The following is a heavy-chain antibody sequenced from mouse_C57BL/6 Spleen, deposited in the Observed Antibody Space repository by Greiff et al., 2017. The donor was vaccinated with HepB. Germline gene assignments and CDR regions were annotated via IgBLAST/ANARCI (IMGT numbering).Heavy chain of an antibody. J-gene: IGHJ2*01. CDR3: ARGGVYYYGSSWDYFDY. V-gene: IGHV1-66*01. Sequence: VQLQQSGPELVKPGASVKISCKASGYSFTSYYIHWVKQRPGQGLEWIGWIYPGSGNTKYNEKFKGKATLTADTSSSTAYMQLSSLTSEDSAVYYCARGGVYYYGSSWDYFDYWGQGTTLTVSS. CDR1: GYSFTSYY. D-gene: IGHD1-1*01. CDR2: IYPGSGNT.